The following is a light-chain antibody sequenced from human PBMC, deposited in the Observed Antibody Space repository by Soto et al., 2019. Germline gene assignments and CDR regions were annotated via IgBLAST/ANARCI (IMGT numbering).Light chain of an antibody. J-gene: IGKJ2*01. CDR2: GAS. Sequence: EIVLTQSPGTLSLSPGERAILSCRASQSVSSSYLAWYQHKPGQAPRLLIYGASIRATGIPDRFSGSGSGTAFTLTISRLEPEDFAVYYCQQYGSAPPYTFGQGTKLGIK. CDR1: QSVSSSY. CDR3: QQYGSAPPYT. V-gene: IGKV3-20*01.